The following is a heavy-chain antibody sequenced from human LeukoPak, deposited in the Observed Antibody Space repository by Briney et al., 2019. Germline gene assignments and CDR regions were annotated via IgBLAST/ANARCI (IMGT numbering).Heavy chain of an antibody. CDR3: AKSGTYSSSSGYIDS. CDR2: ISWNSGNT. Sequence: GGSLRLSCAASRFTFDGYAMHWVRQAPGKGLEWVSSISWNSGNTDYAASVKGRFTISRDNAKKSLHLQMNSLRAEDTALYYCAKSGTYSSSSGYIDSWGQGTLVTVSP. D-gene: IGHD6-6*01. V-gene: IGHV3-9*01. J-gene: IGHJ4*02. CDR1: RFTFDGYA.